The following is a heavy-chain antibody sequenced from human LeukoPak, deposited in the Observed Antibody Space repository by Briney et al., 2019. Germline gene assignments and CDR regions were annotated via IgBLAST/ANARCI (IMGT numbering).Heavy chain of an antibody. J-gene: IGHJ4*02. CDR3: ARDDYYYYGSGIPDY. D-gene: IGHD3-10*01. CDR1: GFTFSSYW. CDR2: IKQDGSEK. Sequence: GGSLRLSCAASGFTFSSYWMSWVRQAPGKGLEWVANIKQDGSEKYYVDSAKGRFTISRDNAKNSLYLQMNSLRAEDTAVYYCARDDYYYYGSGIPDYWGQGTLVTVSS. V-gene: IGHV3-7*01.